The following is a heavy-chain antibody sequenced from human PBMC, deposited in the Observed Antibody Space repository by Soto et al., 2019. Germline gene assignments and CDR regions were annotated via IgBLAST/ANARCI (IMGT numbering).Heavy chain of an antibody. CDR2: INPNSGGT. V-gene: IGHV1-2*02. D-gene: IGHD3-16*01. Sequence: ASVKVSCKASGYTFTGYYMHCVRQAPGQGLEWMGWINPNSGGTNYAQKFQGRVTMTRDTSISTAYMELSRLRSDDTAVYYCARDRLGAGHTYYYYGMDVWGQGTTVTVSS. J-gene: IGHJ6*02. CDR1: GYTFTGYY. CDR3: ARDRLGAGHTYYYYGMDV.